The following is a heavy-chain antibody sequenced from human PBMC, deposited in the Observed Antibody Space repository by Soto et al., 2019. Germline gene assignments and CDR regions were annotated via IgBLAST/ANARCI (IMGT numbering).Heavy chain of an antibody. D-gene: IGHD3-10*01. CDR1: GYTFTSYG. J-gene: IGHJ6*02. Sequence: ASVKVSCKASGYTFTSYGISWVRQAPGQGLEWMGWISAYNGNTNYAQKLQGRVTMTTDTSTSTAYMELRSLRSDDTAVYYCARDDYYYGSGRLYYYYYGMDGWGQGTTVTVAS. CDR2: ISAYNGNT. V-gene: IGHV1-18*01. CDR3: ARDDYYYGSGRLYYYYYGMDG.